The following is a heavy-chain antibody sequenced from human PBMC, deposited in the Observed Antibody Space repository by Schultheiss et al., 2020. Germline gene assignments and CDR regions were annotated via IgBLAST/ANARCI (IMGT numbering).Heavy chain of an antibody. CDR2: IYYSGST. CDR3: AKIEQQLVDC. J-gene: IGHJ4*02. D-gene: IGHD6-13*01. CDR1: GGSISSSSYY. Sequence: SQPLSLTCTVSGGSISSSSYYWGWIRQPPGKGLEWIGSIYYSGSTYYNPSLKSRVTISVDTSNNQFSLKLSSVTAADTAVYYCAKIEQQLVDCWGQGTTVIVSS. V-gene: IGHV4-39*01.